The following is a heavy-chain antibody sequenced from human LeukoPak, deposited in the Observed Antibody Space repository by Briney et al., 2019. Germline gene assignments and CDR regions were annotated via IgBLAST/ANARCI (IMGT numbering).Heavy chain of an antibody. Sequence: GASVKVSCKASGYTFTGYYMHWVRQAPGQGLEWMGWINPNSGGTNYAQKFQGGVTMTRETSISTAYMELSRLRSDDTAVYYCARARGYSYGYSVFDPWGQGTLVTVSS. CDR1: GYTFTGYY. D-gene: IGHD5-18*01. CDR3: ARARGYSYGYSVFDP. V-gene: IGHV1-2*02. J-gene: IGHJ5*02. CDR2: INPNSGGT.